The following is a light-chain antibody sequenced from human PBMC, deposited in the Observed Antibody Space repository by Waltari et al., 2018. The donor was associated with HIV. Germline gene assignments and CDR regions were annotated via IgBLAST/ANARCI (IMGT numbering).Light chain of an antibody. V-gene: IGLV1-47*01. CDR1: SSNLGSNY. CDR3: AAWDDSLSGVV. J-gene: IGLJ2*01. CDR2: RTN. Sequence: QSVLTQPPSASGTPGQWVTISCSGSSSNLGSNYVYWYQQLPGTAPKLLIYRTNQRPSGVPDRFSGSKAGTSASLAISGLRSEDEGDYSCAAWDDSLSGVVFGGGTKLTVL.